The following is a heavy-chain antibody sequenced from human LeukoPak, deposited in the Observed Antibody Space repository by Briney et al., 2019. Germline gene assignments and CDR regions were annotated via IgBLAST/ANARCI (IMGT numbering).Heavy chain of an antibody. D-gene: IGHD6-13*01. CDR1: GGSISSYY. CDR3: AREGAFGYSSPMDI. Sequence: SETLSLTCTVSGGSISSYYLSWIRQPAGKGLEWIGRIYTSGSTNYNPSLKSRVTMSVDTSKNQFSLKLSSVTAADTAVYYCAREGAFGYSSPMDIWGQGTMVTVSS. CDR2: IYTSGST. J-gene: IGHJ3*02. V-gene: IGHV4-4*07.